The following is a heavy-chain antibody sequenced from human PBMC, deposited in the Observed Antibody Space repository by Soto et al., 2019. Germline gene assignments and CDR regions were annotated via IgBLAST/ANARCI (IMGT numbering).Heavy chain of an antibody. V-gene: IGHV3-66*01. Sequence: SLRLSCAASGFTVSSKYMTWVRQAPGKGLEWVSLIQSGGTTYYADSVKGRFTISRDTSENTLHLQMDSLRVEDTAVYYCARDDVLCDGGRCYGIPLDFWGKGTTVTVSS. J-gene: IGHJ6*04. CDR2: IQSGGTT. CDR3: ARDDVLCDGGRCYGIPLDF. D-gene: IGHD2-15*01. CDR1: GFTVSSKY.